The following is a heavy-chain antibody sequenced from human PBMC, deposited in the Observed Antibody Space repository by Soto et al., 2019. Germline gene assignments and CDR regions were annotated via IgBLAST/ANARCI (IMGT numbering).Heavy chain of an antibody. CDR2: IYYSGST. Sequence: PSETLSLTCTVSGGSISSGGYYWSWIRQHPGKGLEWIGYIYYSGSTYYNPSLKSRVTISVDTSKNQFSLKLSSVTAADTAVYYCARAVPYYYDSSGYYLQGLYYFDYWGQGTLVTVSS. V-gene: IGHV4-31*03. D-gene: IGHD3-22*01. CDR3: ARAVPYYYDSSGYYLQGLYYFDY. CDR1: GGSISSGGYY. J-gene: IGHJ4*02.